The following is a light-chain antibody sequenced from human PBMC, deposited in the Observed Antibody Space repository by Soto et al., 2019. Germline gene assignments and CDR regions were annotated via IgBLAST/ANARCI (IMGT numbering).Light chain of an antibody. CDR2: DAS. CDR1: QSVASSY. Sequence: EIVLTQSPGTLSLSPGERVTLSCRASQSVASSYLAWYQQKSGQAPRLLIFDASRRPTGIPDRFSGSGSGTDFTLTISRLEPEDFAVYYCQQYGSFPQTFGQGTKREIK. J-gene: IGKJ2*01. V-gene: IGKV3-20*01. CDR3: QQYGSFPQT.